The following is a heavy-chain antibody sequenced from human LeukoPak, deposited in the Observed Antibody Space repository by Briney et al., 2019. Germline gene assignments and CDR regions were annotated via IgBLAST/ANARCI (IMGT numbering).Heavy chain of an antibody. CDR1: GYIFTNYW. CDR2: IYPGDSDT. V-gene: IGHV5-51*01. D-gene: IGHD2-2*01. Sequence: GESLKISCKGSGYIFTNYWIGWVRQMPGKGLEWMGIIYPGDSDTRYSPSFQGQVTISADKSISTAYLQWSSLKASDTAVYYCARRLGYCGSTSCNHYYYYGMDVWGQGTTVTVSS. CDR3: ARRLGYCGSTSCNHYYYYGMDV. J-gene: IGHJ6*02.